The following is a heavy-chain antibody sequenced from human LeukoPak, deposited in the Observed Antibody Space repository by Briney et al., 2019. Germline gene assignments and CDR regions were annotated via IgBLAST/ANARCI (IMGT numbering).Heavy chain of an antibody. Sequence: QPGRSLRLSCAVSGFIFNNYDMHWVRQAPGKGLEWVSILYSAGSTYYADSVKGRFTISRDNSKNTLYLQMNSLRAEDTAVYYCARDRDIVVPDYGMDVWGQGTTVTVSS. V-gene: IGHV3-66*01. CDR3: ARDRDIVVPDYGMDV. J-gene: IGHJ6*02. CDR2: LYSAGST. CDR1: GFIFNNYD. D-gene: IGHD2-2*01.